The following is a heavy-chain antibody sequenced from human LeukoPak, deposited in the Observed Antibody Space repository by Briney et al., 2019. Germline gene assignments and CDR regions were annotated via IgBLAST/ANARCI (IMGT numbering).Heavy chain of an antibody. CDR2: ISWNSGSI. J-gene: IGHJ6*04. CDR1: GFTFDDYA. CDR3: AELGITMIGGV. Sequence: GRSLRLSCAASGFTFDDYAMHWVRQAPGRGLEWVSGISWNSGSIGYADSVKGRFTISRDNAKNSLYLQMNSLRAEDTAVYYCAELGITMIGGVWGKGTTVTISS. D-gene: IGHD3-10*02. V-gene: IGHV3-9*01.